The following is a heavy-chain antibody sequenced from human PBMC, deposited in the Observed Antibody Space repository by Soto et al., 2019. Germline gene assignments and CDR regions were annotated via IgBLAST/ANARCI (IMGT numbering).Heavy chain of an antibody. J-gene: IGHJ6*02. CDR3: ANRDTSMVTRYYYGMDV. CDR1: GFAFSDYD. D-gene: IGHD5-18*01. Sequence: GGSLRLSCAASGFAFSDYDMSWVRQAPGKWLEWVSAISGNGGSTYYADSVKGRFTISRGNSKNTLYLQMNNLRAEDTAVYYCANRDTSMVTRYYYGMDVWGQGXTVTVYS. V-gene: IGHV3-23*01. CDR2: ISGNGGST.